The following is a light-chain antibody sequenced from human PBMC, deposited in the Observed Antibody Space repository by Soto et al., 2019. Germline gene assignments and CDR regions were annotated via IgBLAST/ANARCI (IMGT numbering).Light chain of an antibody. CDR1: SRDVGGYTY. J-gene: IGLJ3*02. Sequence: QSALTQPPSASGSPGQSVTISCTGTSRDVGGYTYVSWYQRHPGKAPKLLIYEVTKRPSGVPDRFSGSKSGNTASLTVSGLQAEDEADYYCSSYTSISTWVFGGGTKLTVL. CDR2: EVT. V-gene: IGLV2-8*01. CDR3: SSYTSISTWV.